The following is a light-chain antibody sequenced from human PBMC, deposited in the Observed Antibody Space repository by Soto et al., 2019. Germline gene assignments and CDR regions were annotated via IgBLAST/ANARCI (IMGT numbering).Light chain of an antibody. CDR2: DVN. CDR3: SSFTSSSSYV. V-gene: IGLV2-14*01. J-gene: IGLJ1*01. CDR1: SSDIGGFIH. Sequence: QSALTQPASVSDSPGQSITISCIGTSSDIGGFIHVSWHQQHPGKAPKLIIYDVNNRPAGVSNRFSGSKTGNTASLIISGLQAEDEADYYCSSFTSSSSYVFRSGTKVTVL.